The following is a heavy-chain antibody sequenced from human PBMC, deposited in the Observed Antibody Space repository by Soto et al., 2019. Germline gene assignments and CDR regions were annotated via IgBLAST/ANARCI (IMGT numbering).Heavy chain of an antibody. D-gene: IGHD1-26*01. CDR3: ARRGSGGYYVY. CDR1: GFTFSSYA. V-gene: IGHV3-23*01. J-gene: IGHJ4*02. CDR2: ISGSGDST. Sequence: EVQLLESGGGLVQPGGSLRLSCAASGFTFSSYAMRWVRLAPVKGLEWVSAISGSGDSTYYADSVKGRFTISRDNSMHTLYLHMNSLRAEDTAVYYCARRGSGGYYVYWGQGTLVTFSS.